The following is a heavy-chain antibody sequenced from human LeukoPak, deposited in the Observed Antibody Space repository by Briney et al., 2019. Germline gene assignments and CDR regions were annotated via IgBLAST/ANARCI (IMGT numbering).Heavy chain of an antibody. CDR3: ASPGAAAAAPGFDY. J-gene: IGHJ4*02. Sequence: PGGSLRLSCAASGFTFSSYAMSWVRQAPGKGLEWVSAISGNGGTANYADSAKGRFTISRDNSKNTLNLQMNTLRAEDTAVYYCASPGAAAAAPGFDYWGQGTLVTVSP. CDR1: GFTFSSYA. V-gene: IGHV3-23*01. D-gene: IGHD6-25*01. CDR2: ISGNGGTA.